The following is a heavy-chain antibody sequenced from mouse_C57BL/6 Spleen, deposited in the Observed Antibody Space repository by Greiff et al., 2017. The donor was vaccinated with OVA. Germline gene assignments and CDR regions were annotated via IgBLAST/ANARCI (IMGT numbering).Heavy chain of an antibody. V-gene: IGHV1-69*01. CDR1: GYTFTSYW. CDR3: ASSNWDRAY. Sequence: VQLQQPGAELVMPGASVKLSCKASGYTFTSYWMHWVKQRPGQGLEWIGEIDPSDSYTNYNQKFKGKSTLTVDKSSSTAYMQLSSLTSEDSAVYYCASSNWDRAYWGQGTLVTVSA. J-gene: IGHJ3*01. CDR2: IDPSDSYT. D-gene: IGHD4-1*01.